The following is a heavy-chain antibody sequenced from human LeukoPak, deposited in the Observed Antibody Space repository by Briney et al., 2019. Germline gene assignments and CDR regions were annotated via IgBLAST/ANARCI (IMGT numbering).Heavy chain of an antibody. CDR1: GYTLTELS. CDR2: FDPEDGET. CDR3: ARDLASSHYSYGYRNVGYGMDV. V-gene: IGHV1-24*01. Sequence: ASVKVSCKVSGYTLTELSMHWVRQAPGKGLEWMGGFDPEDGETIYAQKFQGRVTMTEDTSTDTAYMELSSLRSEDTAVYYCARDLASSHYSYGYRNVGYGMDVWGQGTTVTISS. D-gene: IGHD3-16*01. J-gene: IGHJ6*02.